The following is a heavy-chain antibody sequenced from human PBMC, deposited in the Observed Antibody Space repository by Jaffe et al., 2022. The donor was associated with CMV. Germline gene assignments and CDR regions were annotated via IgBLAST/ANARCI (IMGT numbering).Heavy chain of an antibody. CDR1: GFTFGNYP. D-gene: IGHD3-22*01. Sequence: ELQLLESGGGLAQPGGSLRLSCATSGFTFGNYPMNWVRQGPGKGLEWVSDISTGGEVTNYADSVKGRFTISRDNSRNILYLQMSGLRAEDTAMYYCAKDLLPLDYFDSSDFLTRVVDLWGQGTLVTVSS. V-gene: IGHV3-23*01. J-gene: IGHJ5*02. CDR2: ISTGGEVT. CDR3: AKDLLPLDYFDSSDFLTRVVDL.